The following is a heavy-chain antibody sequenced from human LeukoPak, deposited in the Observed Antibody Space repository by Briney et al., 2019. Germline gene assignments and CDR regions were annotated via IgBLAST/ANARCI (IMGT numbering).Heavy chain of an antibody. V-gene: IGHV3-48*03. D-gene: IGHD2-21*02. J-gene: IGHJ4*02. Sequence: PGGSLRLSCAASGFSFRTYEMNWVRQTPGKGLEWLSYISSIGNTVHHADSVKGRFTISRDNAKDPLYLQMNSLRAEDTGVYYCARDPDVSCGGDCYSGYFDYWGLGTPVTVSS. CDR1: GFSFRTYE. CDR2: ISSIGNTV. CDR3: ARDPDVSCGGDCYSGYFDY.